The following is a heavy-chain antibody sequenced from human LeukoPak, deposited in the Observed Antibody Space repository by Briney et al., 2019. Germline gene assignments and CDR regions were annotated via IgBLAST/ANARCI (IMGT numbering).Heavy chain of an antibody. V-gene: IGHV3-15*01. CDR1: GFIFSTAW. Sequence: GGSLRLSCTASGFIFSTAWMTWVRQAPGKGLEWVGRIKSKTDGGAIEYAAPVKGRFTISRDDSKNTLYLQMSSLRAEDTAIYYCVRGLTISGYRYFQHWGQGTLVIVSS. CDR3: VRGLTISGYRYFQH. J-gene: IGHJ1*01. D-gene: IGHD3-22*01. CDR2: IKSKTDGGAI.